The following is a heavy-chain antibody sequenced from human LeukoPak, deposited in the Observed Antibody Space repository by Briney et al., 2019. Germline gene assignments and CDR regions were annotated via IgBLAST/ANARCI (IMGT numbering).Heavy chain of an antibody. CDR2: IYRSGST. J-gene: IGHJ4*02. V-gene: IGHV4-39*01. CDR1: DDSISSILYY. Sequence: PSETLSLTCTVSDDSISSILYYWGWIRQSPGKGLEWIGSIYRSGSTYYNPCLKSRVTISVDTFQNQFSLKLYSVTAADTATYYCARHSTRVGWSGPFVYWGQGSLVTVSS. CDR3: ARHSTRVGWSGPFVY. D-gene: IGHD3-3*01.